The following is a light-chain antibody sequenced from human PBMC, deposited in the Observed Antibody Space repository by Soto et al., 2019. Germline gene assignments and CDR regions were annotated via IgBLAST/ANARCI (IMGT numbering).Light chain of an antibody. Sequence: QPVLTQPPSASGPPGQRVTISCSGSNSNIGRNTVNWYQQLPGTAPKLLIYSNNQRPSGVPDRVSGSKSGTSASLAISGLQSEDEADYYCAAWDDSLNGVVFGGGTKLTVL. J-gene: IGLJ2*01. CDR1: NSNIGRNT. CDR2: SNN. V-gene: IGLV1-44*01. CDR3: AAWDDSLNGVV.